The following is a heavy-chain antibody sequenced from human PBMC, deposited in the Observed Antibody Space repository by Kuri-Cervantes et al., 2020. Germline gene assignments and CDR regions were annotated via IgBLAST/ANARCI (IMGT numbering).Heavy chain of an antibody. CDR1: GGSISRGDYY. CDR3: ARGVLTWFDP. J-gene: IGHJ5*02. Sequence: LRLSCTVSGGSISRGDYYWSWIRQPPGKGLEWIGYIYYSGSTYYNPSLKSRVTISVDTSKTQFSLRLSSVTAADTAVYYCARGVLTWFDPWGQGTLVTVSS. V-gene: IGHV4-30-4*08. CDR2: IYYSGST. D-gene: IGHD3-9*01.